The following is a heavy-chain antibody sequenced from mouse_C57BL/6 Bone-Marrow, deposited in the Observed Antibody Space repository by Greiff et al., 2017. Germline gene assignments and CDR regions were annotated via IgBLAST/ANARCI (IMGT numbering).Heavy chain of an antibody. J-gene: IGHJ2*01. CDR1: GYTFTSYW. Sequence: QVQLKESGAELVKPGASVKMSCKASGYTFTSYWITWVKQRPGQGLEWIGDIYPGSGSTNYNEKFKSKATLTVDTSSSTADMQLSSLTSEDSAVYYCARYLGDYWGQGTTLTVSS. V-gene: IGHV1-55*01. CDR3: ARYLGDY. D-gene: IGHD3-3*01. CDR2: IYPGSGST.